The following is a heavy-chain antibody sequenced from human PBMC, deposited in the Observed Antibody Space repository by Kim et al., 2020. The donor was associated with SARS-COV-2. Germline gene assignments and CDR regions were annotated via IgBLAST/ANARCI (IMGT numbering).Heavy chain of an antibody. J-gene: IGHJ4*02. CDR3: ARDSSAWRYYYDSSGSIDY. D-gene: IGHD3-22*01. CDR2: ISYDGSNK. CDR1: GFTFSSYA. Sequence: GGSLRLSCAASGFTFSSYAMHWVRQAPGKGLEWVAVISYDGSNKYYADSVKGRFTISRDNSKNTLYLQMNSLRAEDTAVYYCARDSSAWRYYYDSSGSIDYWGQGTLVTVSS. V-gene: IGHV3-30-3*01.